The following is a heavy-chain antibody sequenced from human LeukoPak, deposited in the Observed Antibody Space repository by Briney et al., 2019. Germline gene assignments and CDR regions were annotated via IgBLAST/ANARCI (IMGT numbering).Heavy chain of an antibody. Sequence: GGSLRLSCAASGFTFSSAAMTWDRQAQGKGLEWASLIASSGGSTYYADSVKGRFTISRDNSKNTLSLQMNSLRVEDTAIYYCAKDIQLSTWGLGTMVTVSS. V-gene: IGHV3-23*01. CDR2: IASSGGST. J-gene: IGHJ3*01. CDR1: GFTFSSAA. D-gene: IGHD5-24*01. CDR3: AKDIQLST.